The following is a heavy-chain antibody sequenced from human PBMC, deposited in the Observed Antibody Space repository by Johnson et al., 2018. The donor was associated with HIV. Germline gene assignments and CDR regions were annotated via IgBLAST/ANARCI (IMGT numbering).Heavy chain of an antibody. Sequence: QVQLVESGGGLVKPGGSLRLSCAASGFTFSDYYMSWIRQAPGKGLEWVSYISSIGSTIYYADSVKGRLPISRDNAKNSLYLQMNSLRAEDTAVYYCARRVEGRRSANDAFDIWGQVTMVTVSS. CDR3: ARRVEGRRSANDAFDI. CDR1: GFTFSDYY. CDR2: ISSIGSTI. J-gene: IGHJ3*02. D-gene: IGHD1-1*01. V-gene: IGHV3-11*04.